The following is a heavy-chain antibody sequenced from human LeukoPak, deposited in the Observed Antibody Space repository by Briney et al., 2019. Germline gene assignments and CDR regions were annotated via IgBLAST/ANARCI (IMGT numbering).Heavy chain of an antibody. V-gene: IGHV5-51*01. CDR1: GYSFPNYW. D-gene: IGHD6-13*01. CDR3: ARRNKFSSTWYFDF. Sequence: GESLKISCQGSGYSFPNYWIGWVRQMPGKGLEWMGIIYPDDSDTRYNPSFQGQVTISADKSISTAFLQWSSLKASDTAMYYCARRNKFSSTWYFDFWGQGTLVTVSS. CDR2: IYPDDSDT. J-gene: IGHJ4*02.